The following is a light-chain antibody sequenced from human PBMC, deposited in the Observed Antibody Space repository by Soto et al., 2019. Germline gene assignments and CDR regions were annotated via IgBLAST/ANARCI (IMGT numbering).Light chain of an antibody. J-gene: IGKJ1*01. Sequence: EIVLTQSPGTLSLSPGERATLSCRASQSIARSYLVWYQQRPGQAPRLLIYATSSRATGIPDRFSGSGSGTDVTLTISRLEPEDFAVDYCQQYGGSLKWAFGQGTKVEIK. CDR3: QQYGGSLKWA. V-gene: IGKV3-20*01. CDR2: ATS. CDR1: QSIARSY.